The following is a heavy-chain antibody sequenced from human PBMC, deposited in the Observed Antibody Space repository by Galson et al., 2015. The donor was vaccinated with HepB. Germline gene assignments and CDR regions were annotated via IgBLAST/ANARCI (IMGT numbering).Heavy chain of an antibody. J-gene: IGHJ4*02. Sequence: SLRLSCAVSGLSFSSYWMTWVRQAPGKGLEWVANIKEDGSEKYYVDSVKGRFTISRDNAKTSLYLQMNSLRAEDTAVYYCASGYTYGRTFDYWGQGTLVTVSS. CDR3: ASGYTYGRTFDY. CDR2: IKEDGSEK. D-gene: IGHD5-18*01. CDR1: GLSFSSYW. V-gene: IGHV3-7*03.